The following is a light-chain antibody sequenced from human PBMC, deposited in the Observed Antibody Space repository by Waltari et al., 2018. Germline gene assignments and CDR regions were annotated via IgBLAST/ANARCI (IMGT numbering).Light chain of an antibody. Sequence: QSVVTQPPSASGTPGQRVTISCSGSSSNIGDNHVYWYQQVPGTAPKLLVHTNNYRPSGVPARFTGSKSGTSASLAIYGLRSEDEADYYCASWDDKLNAWVIGGGTRLTVL. V-gene: IGLV1-47*01. J-gene: IGLJ3*02. CDR1: SSNIGDNH. CDR3: ASWDDKLNAWV. CDR2: TNN.